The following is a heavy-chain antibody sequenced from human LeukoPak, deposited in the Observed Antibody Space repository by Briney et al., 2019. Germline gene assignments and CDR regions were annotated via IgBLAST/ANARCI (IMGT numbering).Heavy chain of an antibody. D-gene: IGHD1-7*01. CDR1: GGSISSYY. J-gene: IGHJ6*03. Sequence: PSETLSLTCTVSGGSISSYYRSWIRQPAGKGLDWIGRIYTSGSTNYKPSLKSRVTMSVDTSKNQFSLKLSSVTAADTAVYYCARGSGTTSDYYYMDVWGKGTTVTVSS. CDR2: IYTSGST. CDR3: ARGSGTTSDYYYMDV. V-gene: IGHV4-4*07.